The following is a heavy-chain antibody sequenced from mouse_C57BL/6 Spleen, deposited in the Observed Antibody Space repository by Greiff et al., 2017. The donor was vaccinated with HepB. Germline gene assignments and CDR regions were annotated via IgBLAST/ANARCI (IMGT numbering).Heavy chain of an antibody. Sequence: QVQLQQPGAELVKPGASVKLSCKASGYTFTSYWMHWVKQRPGQGLEWIGMIHPNSGSTNYNEKFKSKATLTVDKSSSTAYMQLSSLTSEDSAVYYCAIPYGYDWDYYAMDYWGQGTSVTVSS. CDR3: AIPYGYDWDYYAMDY. V-gene: IGHV1-64*01. J-gene: IGHJ4*01. CDR1: GYTFTSYW. CDR2: IHPNSGST. D-gene: IGHD2-2*01.